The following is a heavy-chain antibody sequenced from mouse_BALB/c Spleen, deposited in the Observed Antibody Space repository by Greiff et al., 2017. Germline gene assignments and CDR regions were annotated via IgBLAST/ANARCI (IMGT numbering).Heavy chain of an antibody. CDR1: GYTFTDYE. CDR3: TRRGYPLFAY. V-gene: IGHV1-15*01. CDR2: IDPETGGT. J-gene: IGHJ3*01. D-gene: IGHD2-2*01. Sequence: QVQLKQSGAELVRPGASVTLSCKASGYTFTDYEMHWVKQTPVHGLEWIGAIDPETGGTAYNQKFKGKATLTADKSSSTAYMELRSLTSEDSAVYYCTRRGYPLFAYWGQGTLVTVSA.